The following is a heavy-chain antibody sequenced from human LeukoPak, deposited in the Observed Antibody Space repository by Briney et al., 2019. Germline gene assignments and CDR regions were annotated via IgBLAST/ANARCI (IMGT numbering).Heavy chain of an antibody. CDR2: IYHSGST. CDR1: GGSISSSNW. Sequence: SGTLSLTCAVSGGSISSSNWWSWVRQPPGKGLEWIGEIYHSGSTNYNPSLKSRVTISVDKSKNQFSLKLSSVTAADTAVYYCAGRLQLWLPTPRKPEGGFDYWGQGTLVTVSS. CDR3: AGRLQLWLPTPRKPEGGFDY. D-gene: IGHD5-18*01. J-gene: IGHJ4*02. V-gene: IGHV4-4*02.